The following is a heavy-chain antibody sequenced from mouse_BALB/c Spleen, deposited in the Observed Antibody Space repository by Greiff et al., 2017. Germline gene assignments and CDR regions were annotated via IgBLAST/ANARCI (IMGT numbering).Heavy chain of an antibody. J-gene: IGHJ2*01. Sequence: DVQLQESGPGLVKPSQSLSLTCTVTGYSITSDYAWNWIRQFPGNKLEWMGYISYSGSTSYNPSLKSRISITRDTSKNQFFLQLNSVTTEDTATYYCAREEAATGLDYWGQGTTLTVSS. V-gene: IGHV3-2*02. CDR2: ISYSGST. CDR3: AREEAATGLDY. D-gene: IGHD1-2*01. CDR1: GYSITSDYA.